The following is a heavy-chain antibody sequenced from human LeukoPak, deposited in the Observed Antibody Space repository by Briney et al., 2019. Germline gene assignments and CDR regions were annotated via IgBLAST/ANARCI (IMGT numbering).Heavy chain of an antibody. D-gene: IGHD5-12*01. CDR2: ISSSSSTI. Sequence: KAGGSLRLSCAASGFTFSDYYMSWIRQAPGKGLEWVSHISSSSSTIYYADSVKGRFTISRDNAKNSLYLQTNSLRAEDTAVYYCARQRSVYTGYDPTAYWGQGTLVTVSS. V-gene: IGHV3-11*04. J-gene: IGHJ4*02. CDR1: GFTFSDYY. CDR3: ARQRSVYTGYDPTAY.